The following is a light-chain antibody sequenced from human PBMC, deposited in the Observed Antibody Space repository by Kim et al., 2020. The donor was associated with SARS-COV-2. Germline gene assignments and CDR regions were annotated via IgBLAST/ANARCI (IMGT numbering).Light chain of an antibody. J-gene: IGKJ3*01. Sequence: ASVRDRVTITCQASQDIKKCLNWYQQTPGKAPKRLIYDASNLEAGVPSRFSGSGSGTDFTLTISSLQPEDIATYYCQQCDDLPFTFGPGTKVDIK. CDR2: DAS. V-gene: IGKV1-33*01. CDR1: QDIKKC. CDR3: QQCDDLPFT.